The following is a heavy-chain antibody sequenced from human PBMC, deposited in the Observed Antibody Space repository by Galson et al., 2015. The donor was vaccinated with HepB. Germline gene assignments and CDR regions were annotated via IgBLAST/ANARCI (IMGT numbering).Heavy chain of an antibody. CDR2: IYYSGST. Sequence: ETLSLTCTVSGGSISSSSYYWGWIRQPPGKGLEWIGSIYYSGSTYYNPSLKSRVTISVDTSKNQFSLKLSSVTAADTAVYYCASRDGMATIDYWGQGTLVTVSS. J-gene: IGHJ4*02. CDR1: GGSISSSSYY. CDR3: ASRDGMATIDY. V-gene: IGHV4-39*01. D-gene: IGHD5-24*01.